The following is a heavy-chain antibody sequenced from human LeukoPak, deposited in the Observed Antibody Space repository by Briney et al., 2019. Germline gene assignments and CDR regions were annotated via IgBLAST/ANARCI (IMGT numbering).Heavy chain of an antibody. CDR1: GFTFSSYW. J-gene: IGHJ4*02. D-gene: IGHD6-19*01. Sequence: PGGSLRPSCAASGFTFSSYWMSWVRQAPGKGLEWVANIKQDGSEKYYVDSVKGRFTISRDNAKNSLYLQMNSLRAEDTAVYYCARDRPQGSGWPTVFDYWGQGTLVTVSS. CDR2: IKQDGSEK. V-gene: IGHV3-7*01. CDR3: ARDRPQGSGWPTVFDY.